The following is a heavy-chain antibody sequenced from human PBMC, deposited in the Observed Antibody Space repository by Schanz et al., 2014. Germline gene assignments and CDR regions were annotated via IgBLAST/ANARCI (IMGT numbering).Heavy chain of an antibody. D-gene: IGHD3-10*01. CDR1: GFTFSRYW. CDR3: ARGGAGSVLFFFDY. V-gene: IGHV3-7*04. J-gene: IGHJ4*02. Sequence: EVQLVESGGGLVQPGGSLRLSCAASGFTFSRYWMSWVCQAPGKGLEWLANINQDGSEEYYVDSLNGRLTISRDNARNSLYLQMNSLRAEDTAVYFCARGGAGSVLFFFDYWGQGTLVTVSS. CDR2: INQDGSEE.